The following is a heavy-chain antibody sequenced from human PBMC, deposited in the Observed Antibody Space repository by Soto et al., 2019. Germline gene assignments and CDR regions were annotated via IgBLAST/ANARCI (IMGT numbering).Heavy chain of an antibody. Sequence: GGSLRLSCAASGFTFSTYSMNWVRQAPGKGLEWVSYMSSRSLTIYYTDSVKGRFTISRDNAKNSLYLQMNSLRDEDTAVYYCARGGSSSDNGMDVWGQGTTVTVSS. V-gene: IGHV3-48*02. CDR2: MSSRSLTI. CDR1: GFTFSTYS. CDR3: ARGGSSSDNGMDV. J-gene: IGHJ6*02. D-gene: IGHD6-6*01.